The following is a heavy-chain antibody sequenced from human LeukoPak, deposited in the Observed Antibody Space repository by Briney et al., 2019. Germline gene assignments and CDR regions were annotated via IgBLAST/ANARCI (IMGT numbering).Heavy chain of an antibody. CDR2: ISSSGSTI. V-gene: IGHV3-48*03. J-gene: IGHJ6*03. CDR3: AKIGRSYDFWTGYYEEEVDYMDV. D-gene: IGHD3-3*01. Sequence: PGGSLRLSCAASGFTFSSYEMNWVRQAPGKGLEWVSYISSSGSTIYYADSVKGRFTISRDNSKNTLYLQMNSLRAEDTAVYYCAKIGRSYDFWTGYYEEEVDYMDVWGKGTTVTVSS. CDR1: GFTFSSYE.